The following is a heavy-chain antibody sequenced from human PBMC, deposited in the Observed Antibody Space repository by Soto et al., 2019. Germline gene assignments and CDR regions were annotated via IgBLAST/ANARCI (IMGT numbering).Heavy chain of an antibody. CDR2: IYWDDDK. CDR1: GFSLSTSGVG. V-gene: IGHV2-5*02. Sequence: QITLKESGPTLVKPTQTPTLTCTFSGFSLSTSGVGVGWIRQPPGKALEWLALIYWDDDKRYSPSLKSRLTITKDTSKNQVVLTMTNMDPVDTATYYCAHSNDYGDYGALDYWGQGTLVTVSS. J-gene: IGHJ4*02. D-gene: IGHD4-17*01. CDR3: AHSNDYGDYGALDY.